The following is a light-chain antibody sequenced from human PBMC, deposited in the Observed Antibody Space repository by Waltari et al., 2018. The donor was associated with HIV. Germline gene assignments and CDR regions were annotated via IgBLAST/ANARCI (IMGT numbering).Light chain of an antibody. J-gene: IGKJ1*01. Sequence: EIVMTQSPATLSVSPGERATLSCRASQSVSRNLAWYQQKPGQAPRLLIYGASTRATGIPARFSGSGSGTEFTLTISRLQSEDFAVYYCQQYNNWGTFGQGTKVEIK. V-gene: IGKV3-15*01. CDR1: QSVSRN. CDR2: GAS. CDR3: QQYNNWGT.